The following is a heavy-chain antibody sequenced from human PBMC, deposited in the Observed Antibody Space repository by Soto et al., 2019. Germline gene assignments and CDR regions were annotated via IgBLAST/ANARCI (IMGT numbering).Heavy chain of an antibody. V-gene: IGHV1-69*13. D-gene: IGHD3-10*01. CDR2: IVPIFGKA. CDR3: ARGRDGSNYYFDY. J-gene: IGHJ4*02. CDR1: GGTFSDSV. Sequence: SVKVSCKASGGTFSDSVTSWVRQAPGQGLEWMGGIVPIFGKANLAEKFQDRVTITADESTSTAYMELSSLRSEDTAVYYCARGRDGSNYYFDYWGQGTLVTVSS.